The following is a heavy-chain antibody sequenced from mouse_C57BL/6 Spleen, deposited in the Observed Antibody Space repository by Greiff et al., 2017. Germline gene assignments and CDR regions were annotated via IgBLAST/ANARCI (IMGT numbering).Heavy chain of an antibody. CDR2: IRNKANGYTT. J-gene: IGHJ1*03. CDR3: ARYVTTVVATDWYFDV. D-gene: IGHD1-1*01. Sequence: EVMLVESGGGLVQPGGSLSLSCAASGFTFTDYYMSWVRQPPGKALEWLGFIRNKANGYTTEYSASVKGRFTISIDNSQSILYLQMNVLRGQDSATYDCARYVTTVVATDWYFDVWGTGTTVTVSS. V-gene: IGHV7-3*01. CDR1: GFTFTDYY.